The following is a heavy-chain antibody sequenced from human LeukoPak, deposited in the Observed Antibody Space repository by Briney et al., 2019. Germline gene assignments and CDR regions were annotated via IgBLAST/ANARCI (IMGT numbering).Heavy chain of an antibody. V-gene: IGHV3-30*03. CDR3: ARDSGRPLDY. CDR1: GFTFSSHS. J-gene: IGHJ4*02. Sequence: GGSLRLSCAASGFTFSSHSMNWVRQAPGKGLEWVAVISYDGSNKYYADSVKGRFTISRDNSKNTLYLQMNSLRAEDTAVYYCARDSGRPLDYWGQGTLVTVSS. CDR2: ISYDGSNK.